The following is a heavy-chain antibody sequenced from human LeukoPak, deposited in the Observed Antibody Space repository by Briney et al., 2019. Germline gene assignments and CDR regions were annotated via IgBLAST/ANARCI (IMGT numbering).Heavy chain of an antibody. CDR1: GFTFSSYA. Sequence: GGSLRLSCAASGFTFSSYAMNWVRQAPGKGLEWVSAISGSGGSTYYADSVKGRFTISRDNSKNTLYLQMNSLRAEDTAVYYCARKDCYYYDMDVWGQGTTVTVSS. CDR2: ISGSGGST. V-gene: IGHV3-23*01. J-gene: IGHJ6*02. CDR3: ARKDCYYYDMDV.